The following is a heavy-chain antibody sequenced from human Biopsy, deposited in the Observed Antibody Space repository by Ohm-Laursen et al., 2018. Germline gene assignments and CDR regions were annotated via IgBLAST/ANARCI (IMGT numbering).Heavy chain of an antibody. Sequence: SDTLSLTCTVSGGSIGSFFWSWIRQPPGKGLEWIGYIYYSGSTNYNPSLKSRVTISVDRPKNHFSLELSSVTAADTAVYYCARVGVGAPSIDYFDSWGQGALVTVSS. J-gene: IGHJ4*02. D-gene: IGHD1-26*01. CDR3: ARVGVGAPSIDYFDS. V-gene: IGHV4-59*07. CDR1: GGSIGSFF. CDR2: IYYSGST.